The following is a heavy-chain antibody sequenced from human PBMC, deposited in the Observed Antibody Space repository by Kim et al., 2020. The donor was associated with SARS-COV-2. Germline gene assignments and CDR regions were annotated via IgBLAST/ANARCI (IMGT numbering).Heavy chain of an antibody. J-gene: IGHJ4*02. CDR3: ANFES. Sequence: GSNKYYADSVMGRFTISRDNSKNMLFLQMNSLRAEDTAVYYCANFESWGQGTLVTVSS. CDR2: GSNK. V-gene: IGHV3-33*06.